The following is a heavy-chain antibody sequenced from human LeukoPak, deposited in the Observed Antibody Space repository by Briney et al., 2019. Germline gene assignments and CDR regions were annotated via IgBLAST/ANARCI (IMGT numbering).Heavy chain of an antibody. J-gene: IGHJ6*03. CDR3: AREKEGYCSRTSCYLDYYYYYMDV. V-gene: IGHV3-7*01. CDR1: GFTFDDYW. D-gene: IGHD2-2*01. Sequence: GGSLRLSCGASGFTFDDYWMSWVRQAPGQGLEWVANINQDGSEKYYVDSVKGRFTISRDNAKNSLYLQMNSLRAEDTAVYYCAREKEGYCSRTSCYLDYYYYYMDVWGKGTTVTISS. CDR2: INQDGSEK.